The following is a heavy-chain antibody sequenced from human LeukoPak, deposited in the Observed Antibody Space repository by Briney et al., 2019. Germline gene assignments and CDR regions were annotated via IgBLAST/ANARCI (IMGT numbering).Heavy chain of an antibody. CDR2: ISSSGSTI. CDR1: RFTFSDYY. CDR3: ARGGEIATRTKAFDI. J-gene: IGHJ3*02. V-gene: IGHV3-11*01. Sequence: GGSLRLSCAASRFTFSDYYVSWISQAQGRGLEWVSYISSSGSTIYYADSVKGRFTISRDNAKNSLYLQMNSLRAEDTAVYYCARGGEIATRTKAFDIWGQGTMLTVSS. D-gene: IGHD5-24*01.